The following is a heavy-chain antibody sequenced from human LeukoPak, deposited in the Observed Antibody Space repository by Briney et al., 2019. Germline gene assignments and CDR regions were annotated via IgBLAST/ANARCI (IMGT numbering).Heavy chain of an antibody. V-gene: IGHV4-59*08. D-gene: IGHD6-13*01. CDR2: IYYSGTT. J-gene: IGHJ4*02. CDR3: AKQSSSWYPYYFDY. Sequence: SETLSLTCTVSGGSISSYYWSWIRQPPGKGLEWIGYIYYSGTTNYNPPLKSRVTISVDTSKNQFSLKLSSVTAADTAVYYCAKQSSSWYPYYFDYWGQGTLVTVSS. CDR1: GGSISSYY.